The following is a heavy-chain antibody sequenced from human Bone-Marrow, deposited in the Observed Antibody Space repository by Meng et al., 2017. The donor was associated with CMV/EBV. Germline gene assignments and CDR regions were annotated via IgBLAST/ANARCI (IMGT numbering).Heavy chain of an antibody. CDR1: GFTFSSYA. D-gene: IGHD1/OR15-1a*01. CDR2: ISYDGSNK. Sequence: LILSCAASGFTFSSYAMHWVRQAPGKGLEWVAVISYDGSNKYYADSVKGRFTISRDNSKNTLYLQMNSLRAEDTAVYYCARETEQLDYWGQGTLVTVSS. V-gene: IGHV3-30-3*01. CDR3: ARETEQLDY. J-gene: IGHJ4*02.